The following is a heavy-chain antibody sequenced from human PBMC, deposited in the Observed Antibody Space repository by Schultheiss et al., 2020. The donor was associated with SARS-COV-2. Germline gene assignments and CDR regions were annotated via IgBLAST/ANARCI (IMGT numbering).Heavy chain of an antibody. CDR3: ARGRVFGELYPYYFDY. Sequence: SETLSLTCAVSGGSISSSNWWSWVRQPPGKGLEWIGEINHSGSTNYNPSLKSRVTISVDTSKNQFSLKVNSVTAADTAVYYCARGRVFGELYPYYFDYWGQGTLVTVSS. D-gene: IGHD3-10*01. V-gene: IGHV4-4*02. J-gene: IGHJ4*02. CDR1: GGSISSSNW. CDR2: INHSGST.